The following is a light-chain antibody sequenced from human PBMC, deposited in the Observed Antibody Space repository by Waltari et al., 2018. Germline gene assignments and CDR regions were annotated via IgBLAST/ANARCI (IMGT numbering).Light chain of an antibody. CDR2: GVS. J-gene: IGLJ3*02. V-gene: IGLV2-11*01. CDR3: CSYAGTYTVRV. CDR1: SSDVGAYNH. Sequence: QSALTQPRPVSGSPGQSVTISCTGTSSDVGAYNHVPWYQQHPGKAPKLMIYGVSKRPSGVPDRFSGSKSGNTASLTISGLQAEDEGDYYCCSYAGTYTVRVFGGGTKVTVL.